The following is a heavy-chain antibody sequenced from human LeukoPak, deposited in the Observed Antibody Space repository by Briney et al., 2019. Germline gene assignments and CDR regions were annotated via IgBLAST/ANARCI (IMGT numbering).Heavy chain of an antibody. CDR1: GYTFTASY. J-gene: IGHJ6*02. CDR2: INPSNGDT. CDR3: ARSWYGMDV. D-gene: IGHD1-14*01. Sequence: ASVKVSCKASGYTFTASYMQWARQAPGQGLEWMGRINPSNGDTEYEQKFQGRVTMTRDTSISTVYMELSRLTSDDTAVYYCARSWYGMDVWGQGTTVPVPS. V-gene: IGHV1-2*06.